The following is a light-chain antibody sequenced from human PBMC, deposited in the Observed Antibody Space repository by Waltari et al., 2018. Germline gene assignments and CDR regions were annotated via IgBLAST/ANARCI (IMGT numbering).Light chain of an antibody. J-gene: IGKJ2*01. CDR1: QSISSH. CDR3: MQALQSLYT. Sequence: DIQMTQSPSSLSASVGDRVTITCRAGQSISSHLNWYQQKPGEAPKLLIFAASSLKSGVPSRFSGSGSGTDFTLTISSVEAEDVGVYYCMQALQSLYTFGQGTKLEIK. CDR2: AAS. V-gene: IGKV1-39*01.